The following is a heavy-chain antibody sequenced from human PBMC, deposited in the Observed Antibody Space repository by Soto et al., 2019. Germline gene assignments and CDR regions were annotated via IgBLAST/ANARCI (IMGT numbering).Heavy chain of an antibody. Sequence: PSETLSLTCTVSGGSISSSSYYWGWIRQPPGKGLEWIGSIYYSGSTYYNPSLKSRVTISVDTSKNQFSLKLSSVTAADTAVYYCARRTTFIAAFDYWGQGTLVTVSS. CDR1: GGSISSSSYY. J-gene: IGHJ4*02. CDR3: ARRTTFIAAFDY. CDR2: IYYSGST. V-gene: IGHV4-39*01. D-gene: IGHD6-13*01.